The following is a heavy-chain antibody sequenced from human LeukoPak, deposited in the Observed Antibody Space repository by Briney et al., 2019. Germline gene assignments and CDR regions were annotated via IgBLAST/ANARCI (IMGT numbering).Heavy chain of an antibody. D-gene: IGHD3-9*01. J-gene: IGHJ4*02. Sequence: GESLKISCKGSGYSFTSYWIGWVRQMPGKGLEWMGIIYPGDSDTRYSPSFQGQVTISADKSISTTYLQWSSLKASDTAIYYCARGTYYDLLTGYFAYWGQGTLVTVSS. CDR1: GYSFTSYW. CDR2: IYPGDSDT. V-gene: IGHV5-51*01. CDR3: ARGTYYDLLTGYFAY.